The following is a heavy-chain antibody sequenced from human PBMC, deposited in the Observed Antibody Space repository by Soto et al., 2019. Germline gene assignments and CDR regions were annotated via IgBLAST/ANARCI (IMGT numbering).Heavy chain of an antibody. J-gene: IGHJ3*02. D-gene: IGHD3-10*01. CDR1: GYTFTSYD. CDR2: MNPSSGNK. V-gene: IGHV1-8*01. Sequence: GASVKVSCKASGYTFTSYDINWVRQAAGQGLEWMGWMNPSSGNKAYAQKFQGRVTMTRNTSISTAYMELTSLRSEDTAIYYCARGGVSRGAFDIWGQGXMVTV. CDR3: ARGGVSRGAFDI.